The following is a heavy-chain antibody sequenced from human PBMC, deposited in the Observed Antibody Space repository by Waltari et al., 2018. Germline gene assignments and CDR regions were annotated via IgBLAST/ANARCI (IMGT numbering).Heavy chain of an antibody. CDR1: GFTFSAYG. V-gene: IGHV3-30*18. CDR3: AKDDGRGLCFDY. Sequence: QVQLVESGGGVVQPGRSLRLSCAASGFTFSAYGMHWVRQAPGKGLEWVAVMSYEGRNKNYADSVKGRVTISRDSSNNTLYQQMNSLRAEDTAVYYCAKDDGRGLCFDYWGQGTLVTVSS. J-gene: IGHJ4*02. CDR2: MSYEGRNK. D-gene: IGHD1-26*01.